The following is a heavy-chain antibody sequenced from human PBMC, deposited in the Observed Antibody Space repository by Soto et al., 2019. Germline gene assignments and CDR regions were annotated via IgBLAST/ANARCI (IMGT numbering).Heavy chain of an antibody. CDR1: SGSIQTDVW. CDR2: SYQNGHT. J-gene: IGHJ4*02. Sequence: QVQLQESGPGLVKPSGTLSLTCTLSSGSIQTDVWWSWLRRPPGKGLEWIGESYQNGHTNYNPSLKSRVTMSVDKSKNQFSLMLTSVTAADTAMYYCARDAAVAGETDRFDYWGQGILVTVSS. D-gene: IGHD6-19*01. CDR3: ARDAAVAGETDRFDY. V-gene: IGHV4-4*02.